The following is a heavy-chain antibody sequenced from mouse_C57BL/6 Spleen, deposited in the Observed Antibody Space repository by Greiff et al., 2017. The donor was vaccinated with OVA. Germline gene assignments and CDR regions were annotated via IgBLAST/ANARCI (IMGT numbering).Heavy chain of an antibody. Sequence: VQLQQSGAELVRPGASVKLSCTASGFNIKDDYMHWVKQRPEQGLEWIGWLDPENGDTEYASKFQGKATITADTSSNTAYLQLSSLTSEDTAVYYCTTLYYGSSFYYFDYWGQGTTLTVSS. CDR1: GFNIKDDY. J-gene: IGHJ2*01. CDR2: LDPENGDT. V-gene: IGHV14-4*01. CDR3: TTLYYGSSFYYFDY. D-gene: IGHD1-1*01.